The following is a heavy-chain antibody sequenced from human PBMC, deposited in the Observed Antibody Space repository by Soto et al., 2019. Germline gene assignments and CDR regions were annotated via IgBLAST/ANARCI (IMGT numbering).Heavy chain of an antibody. Sequence: GSLVNVSCKASVCTFSSYAISWVRHAPGQGLEWMGGIIPIFGTASYAQKFQGRVTITADESTSTAYMEVSSLRSEDTAVYYFASDAGFCSGYYLPGMDVWGQGTTVTVSS. CDR3: ASDAGFCSGYYLPGMDV. CDR2: IIPIFGTA. V-gene: IGHV1-69*13. CDR1: VCTFSSYA. J-gene: IGHJ6*02. D-gene: IGHD3-3*01.